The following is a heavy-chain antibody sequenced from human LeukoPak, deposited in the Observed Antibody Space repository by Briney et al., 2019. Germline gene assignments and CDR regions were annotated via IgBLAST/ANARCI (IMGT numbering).Heavy chain of an antibody. CDR2: ISYDGSSK. V-gene: IGHV3-30-3*01. CDR3: ARSIAYYYGSGSYY. CDR1: GFTFSSYA. Sequence: GGSLRLSCAASGFTFSSYAMHWVRQAPGKGLEWVAVISYDGSSKYYADSVKGRFTISRDNSKNTLYLQMNSLRAEDTAVYYCARSIAYYYGSGSYYWGQGTLVTVSS. D-gene: IGHD3-10*01. J-gene: IGHJ4*02.